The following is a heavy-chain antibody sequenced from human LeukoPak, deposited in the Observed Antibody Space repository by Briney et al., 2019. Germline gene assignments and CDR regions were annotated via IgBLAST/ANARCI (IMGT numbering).Heavy chain of an antibody. J-gene: IGHJ5*02. CDR3: ARDSYYDYVWGSYNWFDP. Sequence: ASVKVSCKASGYAFTSYDINWVRQATGQGLEWMGWMNPNSGNTGYAQKFQGRVTMTRNTSISTAYMELSSLRSEDTAVCYCARDSYYDYVWGSYNWFDPWGQGTLVTVSS. V-gene: IGHV1-8*01. CDR1: GYAFTSYD. CDR2: MNPNSGNT. D-gene: IGHD3-16*01.